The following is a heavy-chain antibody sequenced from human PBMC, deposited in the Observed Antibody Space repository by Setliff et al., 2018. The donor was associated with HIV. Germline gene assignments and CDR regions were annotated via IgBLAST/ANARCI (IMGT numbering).Heavy chain of an antibody. D-gene: IGHD3-10*01. Sequence: PGGSLRLSCAASGFTFSSSWMTWVRQAPGRGLEYVAGMNRDGREKLYVDSVRGRFTISRDNAKNSLYLQMNSLRAEDTAVYYCVTETWFRFDYWGQGTLVTVSS. J-gene: IGHJ4*02. CDR3: VTETWFRFDY. CDR1: GFTFSSSW. V-gene: IGHV3-7*05. CDR2: MNRDGREK.